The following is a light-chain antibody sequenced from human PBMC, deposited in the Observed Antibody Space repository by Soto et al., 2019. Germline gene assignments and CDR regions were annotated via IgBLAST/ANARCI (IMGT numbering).Light chain of an antibody. CDR2: NVN. J-gene: IGLJ2*01. CDR1: SSDIGAHTY. CDR3: SSYAGGFVV. V-gene: IGLV2-14*01. Sequence: QSALTQPASVSGSPGQSITISCTRTSSDIGAHTYVSGFQQHPGKVPKVIIYNVNTRPSGISDRFSGAKSGNTASLTISGRQAEDEADYYCSSYAGGFVVFGGGTKLTVL.